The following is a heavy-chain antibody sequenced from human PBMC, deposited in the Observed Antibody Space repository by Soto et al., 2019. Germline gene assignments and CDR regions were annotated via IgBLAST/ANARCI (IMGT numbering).Heavy chain of an antibody. CDR1: GFTFDDYA. CDR3: AKSLPWLRFSLDY. V-gene: IGHV3-9*01. CDR2: ISWNSGSI. D-gene: IGHD5-12*01. Sequence: GGSLRLSCAASGFTFDDYAMHWVRQAPGKGLEWVSGISWNSGSIGYVDSVKGRFTISRDNAKNSLYLQMNSLRAEDTALYYCAKSLPWLRFSLDYWGQGTLVTVSS. J-gene: IGHJ4*02.